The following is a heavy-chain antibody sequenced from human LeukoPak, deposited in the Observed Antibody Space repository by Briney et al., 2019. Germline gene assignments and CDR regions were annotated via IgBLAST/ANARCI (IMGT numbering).Heavy chain of an antibody. Sequence: GGSLRLSCAASGFTFSSYAMRWVRQAPGKGLEWVAVISYDGSNKYYADSVKGRFTISRDKSKNTLYLQMNSMRAEDTAVYYCAKDLLGGDSGSYYEVGELGMDVWGQGTTVTVSS. D-gene: IGHD1-26*01. J-gene: IGHJ6*02. V-gene: IGHV3-30*18. CDR2: ISYDGSNK. CDR1: GFTFSSYA. CDR3: AKDLLGGDSGSYYEVGELGMDV.